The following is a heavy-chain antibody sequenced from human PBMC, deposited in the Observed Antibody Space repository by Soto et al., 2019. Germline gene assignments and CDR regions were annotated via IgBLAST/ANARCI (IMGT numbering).Heavy chain of an antibody. D-gene: IGHD3-22*01. Sequence: PSETLSLTCTVSGGSVSSGSYYWSWIRQPPGKGLEWIGYIYYSGSTNYNPSLKRRVTISVDTSKNQCSLKLSSVTAADTAVYYCAGYYDSSGYGYWGQGTRVTVAS. CDR3: AGYYDSSGYGY. V-gene: IGHV4-61*01. CDR1: GGSVSSGSYY. J-gene: IGHJ4*02. CDR2: IYYSGST.